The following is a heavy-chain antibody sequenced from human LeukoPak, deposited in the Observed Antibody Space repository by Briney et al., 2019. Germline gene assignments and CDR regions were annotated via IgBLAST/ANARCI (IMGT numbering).Heavy chain of an antibody. V-gene: IGHV4-38-2*01. Sequence: SETLSPTCAVSGYSISSGYYWGWIRQPPGKGLEWIGSIYHSGSTYYNPSLKSRVTISVDTSKNQFSLKLSSVTAADTAVYYCARGYYYGSGDLDYWGQGTLVTVSS. J-gene: IGHJ4*02. CDR1: GYSISSGYY. CDR2: IYHSGST. D-gene: IGHD3-10*01. CDR3: ARGYYYGSGDLDY.